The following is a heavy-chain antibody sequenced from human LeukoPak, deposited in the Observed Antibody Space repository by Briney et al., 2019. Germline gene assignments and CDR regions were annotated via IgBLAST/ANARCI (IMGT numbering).Heavy chain of an antibody. CDR3: ARTPGGCSGGSCYSGSFDY. CDR1: GFTFSSYG. Sequence: PGRSLRLSCAASGFTFSSYGMHWVRQAPGKGLEWVAVIWYDGSNKYYADSVKGRFTISRDNSKNMLYLQMNSLRAEDTAVYYCARTPGGCSGGSCYSGSFDYWGQGTLVTVSS. J-gene: IGHJ4*02. D-gene: IGHD2-15*01. CDR2: IWYDGSNK. V-gene: IGHV3-33*01.